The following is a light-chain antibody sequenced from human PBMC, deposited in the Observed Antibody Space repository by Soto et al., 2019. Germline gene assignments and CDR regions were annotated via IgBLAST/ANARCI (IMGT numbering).Light chain of an antibody. V-gene: IGLV2-23*01. Sequence: QSVLTQPASVSGSPGQSITISCTGTSSDVGSYSLVSWYQQHPGKAPKLMIYEGSKRPSGVSNRFSGSKSGNTASLTISGLQAEDEADYYCCPYAGSSTYVFGTGTKVTVL. CDR1: SSDVGSYSL. CDR3: CPYAGSSTYV. J-gene: IGLJ1*01. CDR2: EGS.